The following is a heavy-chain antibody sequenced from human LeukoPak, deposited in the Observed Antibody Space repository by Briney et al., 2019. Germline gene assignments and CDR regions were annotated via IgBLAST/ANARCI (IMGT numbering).Heavy chain of an antibody. Sequence: GGSLRLSCAASGFTFSEYAMHWVRQAPGKGLEWVAVISYDGRQKYYGDSVKGRFTISRDNPKNTLYLQMNGLRGDDTAVYYCVKDLPVLHCWGQGTLVTVSS. J-gene: IGHJ4*02. CDR3: VKDLPVLHC. V-gene: IGHV3-30-3*01. CDR1: GFTFSEYA. CDR2: ISYDGRQK. D-gene: IGHD3-16*01.